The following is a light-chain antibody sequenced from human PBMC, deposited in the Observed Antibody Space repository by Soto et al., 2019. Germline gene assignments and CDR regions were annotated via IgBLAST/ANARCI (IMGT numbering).Light chain of an antibody. CDR2: WAS. Sequence: DIVMTQSPDSLAVSLGERATIHCKSSQRVLYSSNNKNYLAWYQQKPGQPPKLLIYWASTRESGVPDRFSGSGSGTDFTLTISSLQAEDVAVYYCQQYYSTPQTFGQGTKVEIK. J-gene: IGKJ1*01. CDR1: QRVLYSSNNKNY. CDR3: QQYYSTPQT. V-gene: IGKV4-1*01.